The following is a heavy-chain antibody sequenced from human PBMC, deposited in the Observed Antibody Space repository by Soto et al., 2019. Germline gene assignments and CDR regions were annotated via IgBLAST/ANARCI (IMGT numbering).Heavy chain of an antibody. CDR3: ARLADYYDSSGYYFPFDY. V-gene: IGHV4-61*01. D-gene: IGHD3-22*01. Sequence: SETLSLTCTVSGGSVSSGSYYWSWIRQPPGKGLEWIGYIYSSGSTNYNPSLKSRVTISVDTSKNQFSLKLSSVTAADTAVYYCARLADYYDSSGYYFPFDYWGQGTLVTVSS. J-gene: IGHJ4*02. CDR1: GGSVSSGSYY. CDR2: IYSSGST.